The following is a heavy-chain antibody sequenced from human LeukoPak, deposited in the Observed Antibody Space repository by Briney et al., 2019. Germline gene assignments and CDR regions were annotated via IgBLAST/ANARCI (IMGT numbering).Heavy chain of an antibody. J-gene: IGHJ3*02. CDR2: IKSKTDGETT. CDR1: GFTFTNAW. D-gene: IGHD3-22*01. V-gene: IGHV3-15*01. CDR3: TTVDYYDSSGCWGSGALDAFDI. Sequence: PGGSLRLSCAASGFTFTNAWMSWVRQAPGKGLEWVGRIKSKTDGETTDYAAPVKGRFTMSRDDSKNTLYLQMNSLKTEATAVYYCTTVDYYDSSGCWGSGALDAFDIWGQGTMVTVSS.